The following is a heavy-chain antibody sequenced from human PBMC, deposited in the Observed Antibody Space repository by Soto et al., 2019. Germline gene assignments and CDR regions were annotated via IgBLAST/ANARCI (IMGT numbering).Heavy chain of an antibody. V-gene: IGHV1-69*13. Sequence: SVQVACKASGGTFSSYASSWVRQAPGQGLEWMGGIIPIFGTANYAQKFQGRVTITADESTSTAYMELSSLRSEDTAMYYCARLLAPYTLWDWGQGTLVTVSS. CDR3: ARLLAPYTLWD. J-gene: IGHJ4*02. CDR2: IIPIFGTA. CDR1: GGTFSSYA. D-gene: IGHD2-21*01.